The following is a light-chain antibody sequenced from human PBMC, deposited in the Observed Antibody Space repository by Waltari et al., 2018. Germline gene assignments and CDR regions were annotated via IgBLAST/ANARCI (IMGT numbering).Light chain of an antibody. CDR1: QDIGRW. V-gene: IGKV1-12*01. Sequence: DIQMIQSQSSVSASLGDRITITCRASQDIGRWLAWYQHKPGRAPNLLIFAASSLQNGVPSRFSGSGSGTYFTLTINSLQPEDFATYYCQQTNTFPFTFGQGTKLEIK. CDR2: AAS. J-gene: IGKJ2*01. CDR3: QQTNTFPFT.